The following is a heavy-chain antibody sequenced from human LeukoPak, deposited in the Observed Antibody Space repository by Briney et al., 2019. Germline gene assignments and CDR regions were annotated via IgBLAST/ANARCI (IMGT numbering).Heavy chain of an antibody. J-gene: IGHJ6*03. D-gene: IGHD3-10*01. CDR3: ARDLNYSLWFGHFYYYMDV. CDR1: GFTFSSYW. CDR2: IKQDGSEK. Sequence: PGGSLRLSCAASGFTFSSYWMSWVRQAPGKGLEWVANIKQDGSEKYYVDSVKGRFTISRDNAKNSLYLQMNSLRAEDTAVYYCARDLNYSLWFGHFYYYMDVWGKGTTVTVPS. V-gene: IGHV3-7*01.